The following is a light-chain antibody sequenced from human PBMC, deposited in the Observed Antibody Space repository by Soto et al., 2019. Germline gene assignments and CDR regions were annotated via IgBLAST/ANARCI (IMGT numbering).Light chain of an antibody. CDR3: QHYKILPRT. CDR2: GAS. CDR1: QRVSSN. Sequence: IVMTQSPATLSVAPGERATLSCMASQRVSSNLAWYQQKPGQAPRLLIYGASTRDTGIPARFSGSWSGTEFALTISSLQSEGVAVYYCQHYKILPRTVGQGTKVEIK. J-gene: IGKJ1*01. V-gene: IGKV3-15*01.